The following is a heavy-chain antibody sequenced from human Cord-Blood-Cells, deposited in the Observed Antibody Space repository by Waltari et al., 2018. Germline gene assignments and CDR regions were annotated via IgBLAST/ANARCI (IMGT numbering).Heavy chain of an antibody. CDR2: INHSGST. CDR3: ARGQGWLQLRYYYYMDV. CDR1: SFSGYY. Sequence: SFSGYYWSWIRQPPGKGLEWIGEINHSGSTNYNPSLKSRVTISVDTSKNQFSLKLSSVTAADTAVYYCARGQGWLQLRYYYYMDVWGKGTTVTVSS. J-gene: IGHJ6*03. V-gene: IGHV4-34*01. D-gene: IGHD5-12*01.